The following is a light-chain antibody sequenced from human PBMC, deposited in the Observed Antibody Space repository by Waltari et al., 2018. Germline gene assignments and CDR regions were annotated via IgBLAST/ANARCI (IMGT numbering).Light chain of an antibody. CDR3: QQYYTIAPCT. CDR1: QTVLSSSKNKNF. Sequence: IVMPQSPDSLAVSLGERATINCKSSQTVLSSSKNKNFLALYQQKPGQPPKLLIYWAYTRESGVPDRFSGSGSGTDFTLTIISLQAEDVAVYYCQQYYTIAPCTFGQGTKVEIK. J-gene: IGKJ1*01. V-gene: IGKV4-1*01. CDR2: WAY.